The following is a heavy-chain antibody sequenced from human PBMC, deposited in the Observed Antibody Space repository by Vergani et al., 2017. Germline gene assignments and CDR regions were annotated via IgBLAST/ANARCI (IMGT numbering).Heavy chain of an antibody. CDR1: GFTFSSYG. CDR2: IWYDGSNK. D-gene: IGHD2-15*01. CDR3: ARDQRYCSGGSCYSHGMDV. J-gene: IGHJ6*02. Sequence: QVQLVESGGGVVQPGRSLRLSCAASGFTFSSYGMHWVRQAPGKGLEWVSVIWYDGSNKYYADSVKGRFTISRDNSKNTLYLQMNSLRAEDTAVYYCARDQRYCSGGSCYSHGMDVWGQGP. V-gene: IGHV3-33*01.